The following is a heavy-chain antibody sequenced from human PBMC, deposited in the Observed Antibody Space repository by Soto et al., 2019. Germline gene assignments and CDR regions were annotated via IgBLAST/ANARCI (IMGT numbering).Heavy chain of an antibody. CDR1: GFTFSSYD. J-gene: IGHJ1*01. CDR2: IGTAGDT. D-gene: IGHD6-19*01. V-gene: IGHV3-13*01. CDR3: AKGIAVAAPFQH. Sequence: GGSLRLSCAASGFTFSSYDMHWVRQATGKGLEWVSAIGTAGDTYYPGSVKGRFTISRENAKNSLYLQMNSLRAEDTAVYYCAKGIAVAAPFQHWGQGTLVTVSS.